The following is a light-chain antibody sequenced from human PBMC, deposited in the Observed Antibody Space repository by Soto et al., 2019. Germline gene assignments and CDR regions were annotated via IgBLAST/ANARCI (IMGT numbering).Light chain of an antibody. J-gene: IGLJ3*02. CDR2: EVS. V-gene: IGLV2-14*01. Sequence: QSALTQPASVSGSPGQSITISCTGTSSDVGGYDFVSWYQQHPGKAPKLMIYEVSNRPSGVSNRFSGSKSGTSASLAITGLQAEDEADYYCQSYDNSLSGAWVFGGGTQLTV. CDR1: SSDVGGYDF. CDR3: QSYDNSLSGAWV.